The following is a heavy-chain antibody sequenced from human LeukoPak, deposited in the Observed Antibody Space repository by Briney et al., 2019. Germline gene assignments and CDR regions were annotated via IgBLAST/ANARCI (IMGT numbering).Heavy chain of an antibody. CDR1: GFTFSSYS. V-gene: IGHV3-21*01. J-gene: IGHJ4*02. Sequence: PGGSLRLSCAASGFTFSSYSMNWVRQAPGKGLEWVSSISSSSSYIYYADSVKGRFTISRDNAKNSLYLQMNSLRAEDTAVYYCARDRGVYYGSGSPTDYWGQGTLVTVSS. D-gene: IGHD3-10*01. CDR3: ARDRGVYYGSGSPTDY. CDR2: ISSSSSYI.